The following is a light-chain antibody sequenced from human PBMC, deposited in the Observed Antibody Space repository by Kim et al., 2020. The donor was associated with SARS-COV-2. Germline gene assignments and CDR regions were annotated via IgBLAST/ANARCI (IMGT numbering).Light chain of an antibody. CDR3: CSYAGSSTYWV. CDR2: EVS. Sequence: QSITTSSAGTSSDVGSYNLASWYQQHPGKVPKLMIYEVSKRPSGVSNRFSGSKSGNTASLTISGLQAEDEADYYCCSYAGSSTYWVFGGGTQLTVL. J-gene: IGLJ3*02. CDR1: SSDVGSYNL. V-gene: IGLV2-23*02.